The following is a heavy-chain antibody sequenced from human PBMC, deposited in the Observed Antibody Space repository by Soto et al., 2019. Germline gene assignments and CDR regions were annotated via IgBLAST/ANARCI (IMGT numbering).Heavy chain of an antibody. Sequence: PSETLSLTCTVSRGSISSYYCSWIRQPPGKGLEWISYIYYSGSTNYNPSLKSRVTISVDTSNNPFSLKHSSVTAADTTVYYCASDRGYCSSTSCYSSYYYYGMDVWGKGTKVTVSS. V-gene: IGHV4-59*12. CDR3: ASDRGYCSSTSCYSSYYYYGMDV. CDR2: IYYSGST. D-gene: IGHD2-2*01. J-gene: IGHJ6*04. CDR1: RGSISSYY.